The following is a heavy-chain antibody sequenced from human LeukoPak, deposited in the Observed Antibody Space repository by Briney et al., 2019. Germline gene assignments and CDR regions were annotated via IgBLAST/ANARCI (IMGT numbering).Heavy chain of an antibody. V-gene: IGHV4-31*03. CDR1: VGSISSGGYY. CDR3: ARGIGYCSSTSCENWFDP. Sequence: PSQTRSLTCTVSVGSISSGGYYCSWIRQHPGKGLEWIGYIYYSGSTYYNPSLQSRVTISVDTSKNQFSLKLSCVTAADTAMYYCARGIGYCSSTSCENWFDPWGQGTLVTVSS. CDR2: IYYSGST. D-gene: IGHD2-2*01. J-gene: IGHJ5*02.